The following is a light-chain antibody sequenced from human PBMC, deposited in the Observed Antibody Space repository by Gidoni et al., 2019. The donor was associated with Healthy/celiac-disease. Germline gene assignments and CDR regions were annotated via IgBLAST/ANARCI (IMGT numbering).Light chain of an antibody. J-gene: IGKJ4*01. V-gene: IGKV1-5*03. CDR3: QQYNSYPLT. CDR1: QSISSW. Sequence: DSQMTQSPSTLSASVGDRVTITCRASQSISSWLAWYQQKPGKAPKLLIYKASSLESGVPSRFRGSGSGTEFTLTISSLQPDDFATYYCQQYNSYPLTFGGGTKVEIK. CDR2: KAS.